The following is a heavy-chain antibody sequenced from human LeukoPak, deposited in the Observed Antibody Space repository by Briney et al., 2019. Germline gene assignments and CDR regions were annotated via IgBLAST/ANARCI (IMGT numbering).Heavy chain of an antibody. D-gene: IGHD2-2*01. Sequence: SPTLSLTCAISGDTVSINRAAWNWIRQSPSRGLEWLGRTYYRSKWSNDYALSVRSRITINPDTSKNQFSLQLKFVTPEDTAVYYCARLVGDQVVYWGQGTLVTVSS. CDR2: TYYRSKWSN. V-gene: IGHV6-1*01. J-gene: IGHJ4*02. CDR1: GDTVSINRAA. CDR3: ARLVGDQVVY.